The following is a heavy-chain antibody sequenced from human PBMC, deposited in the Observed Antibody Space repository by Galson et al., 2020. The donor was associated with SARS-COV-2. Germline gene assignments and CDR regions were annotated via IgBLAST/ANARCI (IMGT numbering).Heavy chain of an antibody. CDR3: TTGLGHPRCSCGSCYLDYYYGMDV. Sequence: GESLKISCAASGFTFSNAWMSWVRQAPGKGLEWVGRINSKTDGGTTDYAAPVKGRFTISRDDSKNTLSQQMNSLKTEDTAVYYCTTGLGHPRCSCGSCYLDYYYGMDVWGQGTTVTVSS. J-gene: IGHJ6*02. D-gene: IGHD2-15*01. CDR1: GFTFSNAW. V-gene: IGHV3-15*01. CDR2: INSKTDGGTT.